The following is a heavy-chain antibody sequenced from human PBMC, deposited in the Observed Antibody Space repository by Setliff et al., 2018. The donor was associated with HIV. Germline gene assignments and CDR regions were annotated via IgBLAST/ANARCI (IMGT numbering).Heavy chain of an antibody. D-gene: IGHD6-19*01. J-gene: IGHJ6*02. CDR1: GFTFSDYD. CDR2: IGTGGDT. Sequence: GGSLRLSCAASGFTFSDYDFHWVRQAAGKGLEWVSAIGTGGDTYYVDSVKGRFTISRENARNSLYLQMNSLRAGDTAVYYCARAGVNPPPAKYSSGWMHYYGMDVWGQGTTVTVSS. CDR3: ARAGVNPPPAKYSSGWMHYYGMDV. V-gene: IGHV3-13*01.